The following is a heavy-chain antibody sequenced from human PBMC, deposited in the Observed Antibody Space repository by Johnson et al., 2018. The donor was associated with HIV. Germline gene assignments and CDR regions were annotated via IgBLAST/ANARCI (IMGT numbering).Heavy chain of an antibody. J-gene: IGHJ3*02. CDR2: IRYDGSNK. Sequence: QVQLVESGGGVVQPGGSLRLSCAASGFTFSSYGMHWVRQAPGQGLEWVAFIRYDGSNKSYADSVKGRFTISRDNSKNTLYLQMNSLRAEDMAVYYCAKDLYYYDSSGSVGAFDIWGQGTMVTVSS. CDR3: AKDLYYYDSSGSVGAFDI. V-gene: IGHV3-30*02. CDR1: GFTFSSYG. D-gene: IGHD3-22*01.